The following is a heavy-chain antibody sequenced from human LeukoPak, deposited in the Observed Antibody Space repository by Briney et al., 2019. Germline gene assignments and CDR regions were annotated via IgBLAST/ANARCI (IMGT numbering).Heavy chain of an antibody. CDR2: ISGSGGST. V-gene: IGHV3-23*01. CDR1: GFTFSSYA. CDR3: ARDLGRGSYVDY. J-gene: IGHJ4*02. D-gene: IGHD3-16*01. Sequence: PGGSLRLSCAASGFTFSSYAMSWVRQAPGKGLEWVSAISGSGGSTYYADSVKGRFTIFRDNSKNTLYLHMSSLRAEDTAVYYCARDLGRGSYVDYWGQGSLVTVSS.